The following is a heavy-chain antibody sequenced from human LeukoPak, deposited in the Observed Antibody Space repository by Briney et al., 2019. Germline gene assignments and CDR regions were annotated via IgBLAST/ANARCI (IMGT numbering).Heavy chain of an antibody. V-gene: IGHV3-21*01. CDR2: ISSSSSYI. CDR3: ATSSTGYCSGGSCYQYYFDY. D-gene: IGHD2-15*01. J-gene: IGHJ4*02. CDR1: GFTFSSYS. Sequence: GGSLRLSWAASGFTFSSYSMNWVRQAPGKGLEWVSSISSSSSYIYYADSVKGRFTISRDNAKNSLYLQMNSLRAEDTAVYYCATSSTGYCSGGSCYQYYFDYWGQGTLVTVSS.